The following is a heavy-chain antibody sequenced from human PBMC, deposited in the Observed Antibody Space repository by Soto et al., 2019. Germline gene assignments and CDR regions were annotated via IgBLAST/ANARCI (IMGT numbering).Heavy chain of an antibody. V-gene: IGHV4-31*03. CDR2: IYYSGST. CDR1: GGSISSGGYY. D-gene: IGHD2-2*02. J-gene: IGHJ5*02. Sequence: QVQLQESGPGLVKPSQTLSLTCTVSGGSISSGGYYWSWIRQHPGKGLEWIGYIYYSGSTYYNPSLKSRVTISVETSKNQFSLKLSSVTAADTAVYYCARSPPRYCSSTSCYTMYLGFDPWGQGTLVTVSS. CDR3: ARSPPRYCSSTSCYTMYLGFDP.